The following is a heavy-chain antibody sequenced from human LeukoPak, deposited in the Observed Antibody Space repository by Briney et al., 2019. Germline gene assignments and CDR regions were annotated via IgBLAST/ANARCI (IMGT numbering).Heavy chain of an antibody. V-gene: IGHV4-34*01. CDR3: ARDLGPPMVRGVVVDY. CDR1: GGSFSGYY. CDR2: INHSGST. Sequence: PSETLSLTCAVYGGSFSGYYWSWIRQPPGKGLEWIGEINHSGSTNYNPSLKSRVTISVDTSKNQFSLKLSSVTAADTAVYYCARDLGPPMVRGVVVDYWGQGILVTVSS. D-gene: IGHD3-10*01. J-gene: IGHJ4*02.